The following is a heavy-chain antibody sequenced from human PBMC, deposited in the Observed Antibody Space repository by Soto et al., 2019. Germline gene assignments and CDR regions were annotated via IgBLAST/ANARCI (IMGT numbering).Heavy chain of an antibody. D-gene: IGHD1-1*01. CDR3: ANYGGSSQWNAAFDI. CDR2: ISGSGGST. Sequence: QAGGSLRLSCAASGFTFSSYAMSWVRQAPGKGLEWVSAISGSGGSTYYADSVKGRFTISRDNSKNTLYLQMNSLRAEDTAVYYCANYGGSSQWNAAFDIWGQGTMVTVSS. CDR1: GFTFSSYA. V-gene: IGHV3-23*01. J-gene: IGHJ3*02.